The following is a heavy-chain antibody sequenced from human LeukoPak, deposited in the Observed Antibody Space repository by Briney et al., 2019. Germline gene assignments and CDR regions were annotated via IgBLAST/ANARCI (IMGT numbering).Heavy chain of an antibody. J-gene: IGHJ6*03. V-gene: IGHV1-69*13. Sequence: EASVNVSCKASGGTFSSYAISWVRQAPGQGLEWMGGIIPIFGTANYAQKFQGRVTITADESTSTAYMELSSLRSEDTAVYYCARDGSSSPKYYYYYYMDVWGKGTTVTVSS. CDR3: ARDGSSSPKYYYYYYMDV. CDR1: GGTFSSYA. D-gene: IGHD6-6*01. CDR2: IIPIFGTA.